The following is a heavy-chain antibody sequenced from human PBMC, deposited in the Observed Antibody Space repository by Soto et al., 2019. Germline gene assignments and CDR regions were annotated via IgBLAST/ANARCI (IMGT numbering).Heavy chain of an antibody. CDR1: GYTFTSYG. Sequence: ASVKVSCKASGYTFTSYGISWVRQAPGQGLEWMGWISAYNGNTNYAQKLQGRVTMTTDTSTSTAYMELRSLRSDDAAVYYCARDLEPTCDSSGLNWFDPWGQGTLVTVSS. CDR3: ARDLEPTCDSSGLNWFDP. CDR2: ISAYNGNT. D-gene: IGHD3-22*01. J-gene: IGHJ5*02. V-gene: IGHV1-18*01.